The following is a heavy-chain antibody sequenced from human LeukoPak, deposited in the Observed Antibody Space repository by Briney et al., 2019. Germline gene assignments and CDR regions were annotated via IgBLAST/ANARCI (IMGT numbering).Heavy chain of an antibody. D-gene: IGHD1-26*01. CDR3: WTSVLGRLGSSKTLYYLDY. J-gene: IGHJ4*02. CDR1: GYTFTGYY. V-gene: IGHV1-2*02. CDR2: INPNSGGT. Sequence: ASVKVSCKPSGYTFTGYYMHWGPQAPGQGLEWMGWINPNSGGTNYAQKLQGRVTMTRDTTISTAYMELSRPRSHDTAVYYRWTSVLGRLGSSKTLYYLDYWGQGTLVTVSS.